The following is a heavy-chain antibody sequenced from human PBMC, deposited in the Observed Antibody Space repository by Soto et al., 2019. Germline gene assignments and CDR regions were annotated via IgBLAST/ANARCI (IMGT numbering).Heavy chain of an antibody. CDR3: TTASRWYYGMDV. CDR1: GFTFSNAW. V-gene: IGHV3-15*07. J-gene: IGHJ6*02. CDR2: IKSKTDGGTT. Sequence: PGGSLRLSCAASGFTFSNAWMNWVRQAPGRGLEWVGRIKSKTDGGTTDYAAPVKGRFTISRDDSKNTLYLQMNSLKTEDTAVYYCTTASRWYYGMDVWGQGTTVTVSS.